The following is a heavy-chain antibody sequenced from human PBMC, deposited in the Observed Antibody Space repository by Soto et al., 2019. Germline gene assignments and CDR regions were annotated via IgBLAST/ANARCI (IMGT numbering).Heavy chain of an antibody. CDR2: ISYDGSNK. J-gene: IGHJ5*02. V-gene: IGHV3-30-3*01. Sequence: APGKGLEWVAVISYDGSNKYYADSVKGRFTISRDNSKNTLYLQMNSLRAEDTAVYYCARDNLGHYDFWSGPPGWFDPWGQGTLVTVSS. CDR3: ARDNLGHYDFWSGPPGWFDP. D-gene: IGHD3-3*01.